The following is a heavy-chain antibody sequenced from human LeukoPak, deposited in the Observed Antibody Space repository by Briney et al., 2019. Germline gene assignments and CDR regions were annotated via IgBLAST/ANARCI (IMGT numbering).Heavy chain of an antibody. CDR3: ARDWYGSGSYYNGDY. J-gene: IGHJ4*02. V-gene: IGHV1-46*01. CDR1: GYTFTSYY. CDR2: INPSGGST. Sequence: ASVKVSCKASGYTFTSYYMHWVRQAPGQGLEWMGIINPSGGSTSYAQKFQGRVTMTRDTSTSTVYMELGSLRSEDTAVYYCARDWYGSGSYYNGDYWGQGTLVTVSS. D-gene: IGHD3-10*01.